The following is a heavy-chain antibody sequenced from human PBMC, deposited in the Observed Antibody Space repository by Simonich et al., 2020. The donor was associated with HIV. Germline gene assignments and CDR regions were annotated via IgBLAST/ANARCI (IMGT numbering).Heavy chain of an antibody. V-gene: IGHV4-34*01. CDR2: INHSGST. Sequence: QALLKQWGTGLLKPSEPLSLTCAVYAGSFSGHYWSGIRQFPGKGLEWIAEINHSGSTIYSPTLKGRVTISVDPSKNQFSLKLSAVTAADTAVYYCARQSLAARLFDDWGQGTLVTVSS. CDR3: ARQSLAARLFDD. J-gene: IGHJ4*02. D-gene: IGHD6-6*01. CDR1: AGSFSGHY.